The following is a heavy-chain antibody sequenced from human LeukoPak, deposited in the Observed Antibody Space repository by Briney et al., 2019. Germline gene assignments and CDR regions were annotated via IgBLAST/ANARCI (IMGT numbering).Heavy chain of an antibody. Sequence: SETLSLTCTVSGGSISSGSYYWSWIRQPAGKGLEWIGRIYSSGSTNYNPSLKSRVTMSVDTSKNQFSLKLSSVTAADTAVYYCARDRYYYDSSGANWFDPWGQGTLVTVSS. CDR2: IYSSGST. J-gene: IGHJ5*02. CDR3: ARDRYYYDSSGANWFDP. V-gene: IGHV4-61*02. D-gene: IGHD3-22*01. CDR1: GGSISSGSYY.